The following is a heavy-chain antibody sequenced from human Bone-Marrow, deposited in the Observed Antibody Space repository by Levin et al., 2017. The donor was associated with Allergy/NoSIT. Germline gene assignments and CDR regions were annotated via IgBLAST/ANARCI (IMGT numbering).Heavy chain of an antibody. CDR2: IYSGGST. D-gene: IGHD2-2*01. CDR1: GFTVSSNY. CDR3: AAGSCGSTSCYVGYYYYYMDV. V-gene: IGHV3-53*01. J-gene: IGHJ6*03. Sequence: GGSLRLSCAASGFTVSSNYMSWVRQAPGKGLEWVSVIYSGGSTYYADSVKGRFTISRDNSKNTLYLQMNSLRAEDTAVYYCAAGSCGSTSCYVGYYYYYMDVWGKGTTVTVSS.